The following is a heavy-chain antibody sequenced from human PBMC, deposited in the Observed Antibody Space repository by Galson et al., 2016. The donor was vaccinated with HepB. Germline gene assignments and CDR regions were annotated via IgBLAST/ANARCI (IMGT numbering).Heavy chain of an antibody. CDR1: GYTFTSYD. CDR2: MNPNSGNT. J-gene: IGHJ4*02. D-gene: IGHD2-15*01. Sequence: SVKVSCKASGYTFTSYDLNWVRQATGQGLEWMGWMNPNSGNTGYAQKFQGRLTMTRNTSINTAYMELSSLRSEDTAVYFCARGTRSIAHWGQGTLVTVSS. CDR3: ARGTRSIAH. V-gene: IGHV1-8*01.